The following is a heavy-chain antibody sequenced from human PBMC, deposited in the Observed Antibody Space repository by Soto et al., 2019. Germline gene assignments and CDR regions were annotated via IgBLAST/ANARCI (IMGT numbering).Heavy chain of an antibody. J-gene: IGHJ4*02. V-gene: IGHV3-48*03. Sequence: PGGSLRLSCAASAFTFSSYEMNWVRQAPGKGLEWVSYISTSGSAIFYADSVKGRFTISRDNAKSSLYLQMNSLRAEDTAVYYRARDRSGSYLGFGYWGQGTLVTAPQ. CDR1: AFTFSSYE. CDR2: ISTSGSAI. CDR3: ARDRSGSYLGFGY. D-gene: IGHD1-26*01.